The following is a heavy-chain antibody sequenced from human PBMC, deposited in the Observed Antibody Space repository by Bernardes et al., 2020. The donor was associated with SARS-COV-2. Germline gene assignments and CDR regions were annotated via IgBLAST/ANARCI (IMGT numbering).Heavy chain of an antibody. Sequence: SETLSLTCTVSGGSISSSSYYWCWIRQPPGTGLEWIGSIYYSWCTYYNPSLKSRVTISVDTSKNQFSLNLSSVTAADPALYYFATPSYSYCHDYSGQGTLVTVSS. V-gene: IGHV4-39*01. CDR2: IYYSWCT. D-gene: IGHD5-18*01. CDR3: ATPSYSYCHDY. CDR1: GGSISSSSYY. J-gene: IGHJ4*02.